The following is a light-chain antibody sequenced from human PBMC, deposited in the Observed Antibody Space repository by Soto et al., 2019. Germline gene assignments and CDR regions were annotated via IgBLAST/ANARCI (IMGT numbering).Light chain of an antibody. CDR3: SSYTTSNTRQIV. J-gene: IGLJ1*01. CDR2: DVS. Sequence: QSALTQPASVSGAPGQSITISCTGTSSDVGGYNYVSWYQHHPGKAPKLMNYDVSNRPSGVSNRFSGSKSGNTASLTISGLQFEDEADYYCSSYTTSNTRQIVFGTGTQLTVL. CDR1: SSDVGGYNY. V-gene: IGLV2-14*03.